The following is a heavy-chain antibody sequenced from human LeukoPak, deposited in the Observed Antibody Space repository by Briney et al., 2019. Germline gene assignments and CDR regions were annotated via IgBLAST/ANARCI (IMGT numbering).Heavy chain of an antibody. D-gene: IGHD5-24*01. CDR3: AKWEMATIAPLDY. Sequence: GGSLRLSCAASGFTFSSHAMSWVRQAPGKGLEWVSAISGSGGSTYYADSVKGRFTISRDNSKNTLYLQMNSLRAEDTAVYYCAKWEMATIAPLDYWGQGTLVTVSS. CDR1: GFTFSSHA. CDR2: ISGSGGST. J-gene: IGHJ4*02. V-gene: IGHV3-23*01.